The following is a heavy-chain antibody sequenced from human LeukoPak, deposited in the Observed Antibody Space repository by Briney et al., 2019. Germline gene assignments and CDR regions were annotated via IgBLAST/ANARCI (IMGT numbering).Heavy chain of an antibody. V-gene: IGHV3-21*01. J-gene: IGHJ3*02. CDR3: ARSPWGSNWYNDAFDI. CDR2: ISSSSTYI. CDR1: GFTFSSYN. D-gene: IGHD6-13*01. Sequence: GGSLRLSCAASGFTFSSYNMKWVRQAPGKGLEWVSSISSSSTYIYYADSVKGRFTISRDNAKNSLYLRMNSLRAEDTAVYYCARSPWGSNWYNDAFDIWGQRTMVTVSS.